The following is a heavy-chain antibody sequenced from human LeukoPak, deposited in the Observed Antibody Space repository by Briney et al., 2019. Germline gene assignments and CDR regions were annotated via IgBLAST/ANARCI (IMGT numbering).Heavy chain of an antibody. CDR3: ARGGVNSNYYDSSGPHYFDY. Sequence: SETLSLTCAVYGGSFSGYYWSWIRQPPGKGLEWIGEINHSGSTNYNPSLKSRVTISVDTSKNQFSLKLSSVTAADTAVYYCARGGVNSNYYDSSGPHYFDYWGQGTLVTVSS. D-gene: IGHD3-22*01. V-gene: IGHV4-34*01. CDR1: GGSFSGYY. J-gene: IGHJ4*02. CDR2: INHSGST.